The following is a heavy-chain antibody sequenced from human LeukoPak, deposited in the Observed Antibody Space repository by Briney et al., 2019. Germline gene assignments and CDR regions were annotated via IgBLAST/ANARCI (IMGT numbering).Heavy chain of an antibody. CDR3: AGEGSNFGFYYFDF. J-gene: IGHJ4*02. Sequence: PGGSLRLSCAASGFTFSSYSMVWVRQAPGKGLEWVSSISSDGIYVYYIDSVKGRFTISRDNAKNSLYLRMTSLRAEDTAIYHCAGEGSNFGFYYFDFWGQGALVTVSS. D-gene: IGHD3-10*01. V-gene: IGHV3-21*01. CDR2: ISSDGIYV. CDR1: GFTFSSYS.